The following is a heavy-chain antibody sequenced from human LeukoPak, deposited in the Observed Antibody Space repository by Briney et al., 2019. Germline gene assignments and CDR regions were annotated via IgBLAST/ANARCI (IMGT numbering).Heavy chain of an antibody. CDR2: IKQDGSET. J-gene: IGHJ4*02. CDR1: GFTFTRYW. V-gene: IGHV3-7*01. D-gene: IGHD4-17*01. CDR3: SRDGDYIMPPFDY. Sequence: PGGSLRLSCAASGFTFTRYWMSWVRQAPGKGLEWVANIKQDGSETHYVDSVKGRFTISRDNARNSVYLQMNSLSDDDAAVYYCSRDGDYIMPPFDYWGQGILVTVSS.